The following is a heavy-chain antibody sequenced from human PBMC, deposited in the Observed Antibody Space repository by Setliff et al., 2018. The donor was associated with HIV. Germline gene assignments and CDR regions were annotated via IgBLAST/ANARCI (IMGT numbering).Heavy chain of an antibody. Sequence: PSVKVSCKASGYTFTGYYMHWVRQAPGQGLEWMGIINPSGGSTSYAQKFQGRVTMTRDASARTLYMELNSLRSEDTAVYYCAKFIVPHRFTGGPLDYWGQGTLVTVSS. V-gene: IGHV1-46*01. J-gene: IGHJ4*02. D-gene: IGHD2-15*01. CDR2: INPSGGST. CDR3: AKFIVPHRFTGGPLDY. CDR1: GYTFTGYY.